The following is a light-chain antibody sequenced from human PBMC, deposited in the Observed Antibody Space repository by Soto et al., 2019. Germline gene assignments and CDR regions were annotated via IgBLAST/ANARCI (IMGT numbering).Light chain of an antibody. CDR2: LNSDGSH. CDR3: QTWGTGILV. V-gene: IGLV4-69*01. CDR1: SGHSSYA. J-gene: IGLJ2*01. Sequence: QSVLTQSPSASASLGASVKLTCTLSSGHSSYAIAWHQQQPETGPRYLMKLNSDGSHSKGDGIPDRFSGSSSGAERYLTISSLQSEDEADYYCQTWGTGILVFGGGTKLTVL.